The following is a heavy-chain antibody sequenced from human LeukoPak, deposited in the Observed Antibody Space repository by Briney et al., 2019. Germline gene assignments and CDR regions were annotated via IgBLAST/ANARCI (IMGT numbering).Heavy chain of an antibody. CDR1: GFTFSGCE. CDR3: ARDRYYGSGIFDI. Sequence: GGSLRLSCAISGFTFSGCELTWVRQAPGKGLEWISYISRSGNTIYYADSVKGRFTISRDNAKNSLYLQMNSLRAEDTAVYYCARDRYYGSGIFDIWGQGTMVSVSS. J-gene: IGHJ3*02. V-gene: IGHV3-48*03. D-gene: IGHD3-10*01. CDR2: ISRSGNTI.